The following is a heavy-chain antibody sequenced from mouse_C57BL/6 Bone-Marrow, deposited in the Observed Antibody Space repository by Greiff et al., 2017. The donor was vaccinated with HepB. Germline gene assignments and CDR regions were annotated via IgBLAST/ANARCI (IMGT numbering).Heavy chain of an antibody. CDR1: GFNIQDYY. J-gene: IGHJ2*01. V-gene: IGHV14-2*01. CDR3: ARRSITTVVATGPFDY. D-gene: IGHD1-1*01. Sequence: EVQLQQSGAELVKPGASVKLSCTASGFNIQDYYMHWVKQRTEQGLEWIGRIDPEDGETKYAPKFQGKATITADTSSNTAYLQLSSLTSEDTAVYYCARRSITTVVATGPFDYWGQGTTLTVSS. CDR2: IDPEDGET.